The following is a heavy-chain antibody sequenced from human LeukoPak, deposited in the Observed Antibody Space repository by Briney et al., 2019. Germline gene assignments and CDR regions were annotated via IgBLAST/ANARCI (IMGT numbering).Heavy chain of an antibody. CDR1: GLTFNNAW. J-gene: IGHJ4*02. CDR3: AKVPYCGGDCYPNLDY. V-gene: IGHV3-23*01. CDR2: ISGSGGST. Sequence: PGGSLRLSCAASGLTFNNAWMTWVRQAPGKGLEWVSAISGSGGSTYYADSVKGRFTISRDNSKNTLYLQMNSLRAEDTAVYYCAKVPYCGGDCYPNLDYWGQGTLVTVSS. D-gene: IGHD2-21*02.